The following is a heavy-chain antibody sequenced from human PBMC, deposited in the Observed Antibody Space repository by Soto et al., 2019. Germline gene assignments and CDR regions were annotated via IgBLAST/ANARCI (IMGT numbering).Heavy chain of an antibody. CDR1: GYTFTSYD. CDR3: ARGPIAKDLGPFDY. CDR2: MNPNSGNT. J-gene: IGHJ4*02. V-gene: IGHV1-8*01. Sequence: ASVKVSCKASGYTFTSYDINWVRQATGQGLEWMGWMNPNSGNTGYAQKFQGRVTMTRNTSISTAYMELSSLRSEDTAVYYCARGPIAKDLGPFDYWGQGTLVTVSS.